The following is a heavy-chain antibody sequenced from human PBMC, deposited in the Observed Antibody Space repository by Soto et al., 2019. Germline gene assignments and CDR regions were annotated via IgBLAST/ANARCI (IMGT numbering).Heavy chain of an antibody. CDR1: GLTFSSYA. V-gene: IGHV3-23*01. Sequence: GGSLRLSCAASGLTFSSYAMSWVRQAPGKGLEWVSAISGSGGSTYYADSVKGRFTISRDNSKNTLYLQMNSLRAEDTAVYYCAKDQDEVRGHYYYYGMDVWGQGTTVTVSS. CDR3: AKDQDEVRGHYYYYGMDV. CDR2: ISGSGGST. D-gene: IGHD3-10*01. J-gene: IGHJ6*02.